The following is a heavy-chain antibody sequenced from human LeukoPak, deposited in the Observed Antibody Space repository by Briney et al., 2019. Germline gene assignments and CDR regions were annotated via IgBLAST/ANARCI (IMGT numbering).Heavy chain of an antibody. CDR1: GGSISGSSYY. V-gene: IGHV4-39*01. D-gene: IGHD2-21*02. J-gene: IGHJ4*02. Sequence: SETLSLTCSVSGGSISGSSYYWGWIRQPPGKGLEWIGNIYYRGSTYYNPSLKSRVIMSIDTSKNQFSLKVNSVTATDTAVYYCAKTVWSRLAAGLDSWGQGALVTVSS. CDR2: IYYRGST. CDR3: AKTVWSRLAAGLDS.